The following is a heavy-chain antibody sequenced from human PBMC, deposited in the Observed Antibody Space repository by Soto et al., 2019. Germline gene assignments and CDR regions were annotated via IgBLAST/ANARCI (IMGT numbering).Heavy chain of an antibody. J-gene: IGHJ6*02. Sequence: ASVKVSCKASGYTFTSYYMHWVRQAPGQGLEWMGIINPSGGSTSYAQKFQGRVTMTRDTSTSTVYMELSSLRSEDTAVYYCARTVVTGGYYYYGMDVWGQGTTVTVSS. CDR2: INPSGGST. CDR1: GYTFTSYY. CDR3: ARTVVTGGYYYYGMDV. D-gene: IGHD2-15*01. V-gene: IGHV1-46*01.